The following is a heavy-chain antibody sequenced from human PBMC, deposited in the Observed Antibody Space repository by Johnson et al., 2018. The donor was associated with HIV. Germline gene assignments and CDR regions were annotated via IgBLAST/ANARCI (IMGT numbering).Heavy chain of an antibody. J-gene: IGHJ3*02. D-gene: IGHD1-26*01. CDR2: ISWNSGSI. CDR1: GFTVSSNY. CDR3: ARGLVIVGALPDAFDI. Sequence: VQLVESGGGLVQPGGSLRLSCAASGFTVSSNYMSWVRQAPGKGLEWVSAISWNSGSIGYADSVKGRFTISRDNAKNSLYLQMNSLRAEDTAVYYCARGLVIVGALPDAFDIWGQGTMVTVSS. V-gene: IGHV3-48*04.